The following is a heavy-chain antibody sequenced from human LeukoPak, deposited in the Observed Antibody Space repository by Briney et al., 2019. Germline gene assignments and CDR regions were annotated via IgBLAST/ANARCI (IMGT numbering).Heavy chain of an antibody. J-gene: IGHJ4*02. V-gene: IGHV3-21*04. CDR2: ISSSSSYI. D-gene: IGHD2-21*01. Sequence: PGGSLRLSCAASGFTFSSYTMNWVRQAPGKGLEWVSSISSSSSYIYYADSVKGRFTISRGNSKNTLYLQMNSLRAEDTAVYYCATEGRYCGGDCFGYWGQGTLVTVSS. CDR3: ATEGRYCGGDCFGY. CDR1: GFTFSSYT.